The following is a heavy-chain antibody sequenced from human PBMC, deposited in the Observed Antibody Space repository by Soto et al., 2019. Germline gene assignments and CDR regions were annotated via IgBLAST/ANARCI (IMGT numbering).Heavy chain of an antibody. D-gene: IGHD2-15*01. CDR2: MNPNTGNT. J-gene: IGHJ5*02. CDR3: ARGSNHCSGGSCYSDWFVP. V-gene: IGHV1-8*01. Sequence: QVQLVQSGAEVKKPGASVRVSCMASGYTFTSSDVYWVRQATGQGLELMGWMNPNTGNTGYAQKFQGRVTMTRNTSISTAYMELSSLRSEDTAVYYCARGSNHCSGGSCYSDWFVPWGQGTPVTVSS. CDR1: GYTFTSSD.